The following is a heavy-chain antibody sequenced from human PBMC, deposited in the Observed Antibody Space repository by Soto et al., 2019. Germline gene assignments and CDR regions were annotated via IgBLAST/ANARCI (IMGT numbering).Heavy chain of an antibody. CDR2: IKSKTYGGTT. CDR3: TTDDPINRN. Sequence: PEGSLRLSCAASGCTFTNAWMTWVPQSPGKVLDCVGGIKSKTYGGTTDYAAPVQGRFTISRDDSKNTLFLQMNSLKPEDTAVYYCTTDDPINRNWGQGTLVTVSS. J-gene: IGHJ4*02. V-gene: IGHV3-15*01. CDR1: GCTFTNAW.